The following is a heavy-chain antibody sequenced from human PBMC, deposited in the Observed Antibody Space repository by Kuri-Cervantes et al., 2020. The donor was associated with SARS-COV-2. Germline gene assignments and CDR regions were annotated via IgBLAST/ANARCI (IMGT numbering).Heavy chain of an antibody. J-gene: IGHJ4*02. D-gene: IGHD5-24*01. CDR1: GFTFSSYS. V-gene: IGHV3-21*04. Sequence: LSLTCAASGFTFSSYSMNWVRQAPGKGLEWVSSISSSSSYIYYADSVKGRFTISRDNAKNSLYLQMNSLRAEDTAVYYCARPEMVRGVDYWGQGTLVTVSS. CDR2: ISSSSSYI. CDR3: ARPEMVRGVDY.